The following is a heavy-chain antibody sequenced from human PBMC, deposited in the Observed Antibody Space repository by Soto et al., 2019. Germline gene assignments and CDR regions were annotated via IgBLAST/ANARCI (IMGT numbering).Heavy chain of an antibody. V-gene: IGHV4-31*03. D-gene: IGHD4-17*01. J-gene: IGHJ3*02. CDR3: ARDASDYVGDAFDI. CDR2: IYYSGST. Sequence: QVQLQESGPGLVKPSQTLSLTCTVSGGSISSGGYYWSWIRQHPGKGLEWIGYIYYSGSTYYNPSRKSRVTISVDTSKNQFSLKLSSVTAADTAVYYCARDASDYVGDAFDIWGQGTMVTVSS. CDR1: GGSISSGGYY.